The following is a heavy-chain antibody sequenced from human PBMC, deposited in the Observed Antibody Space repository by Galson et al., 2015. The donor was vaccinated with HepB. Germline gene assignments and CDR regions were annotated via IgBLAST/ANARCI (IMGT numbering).Heavy chain of an antibody. CDR3: AKEMVDCSSTSCYSSLGSYYYYGIDV. CDR2: ISGSGGST. Sequence: SLRLSCAASGFTFSSYAMSWVRQAPGKGLEWVSAISGSGGSTYYADSVKGRFTISRDNSKNTLYLQMNSLRAEDTAVYYCAKEMVDCSSTSCYSSLGSYYYYGIDVWAQGTTVTVSS. CDR1: GFTFSSYA. D-gene: IGHD2-2*02. V-gene: IGHV3-23*01. J-gene: IGHJ6*02.